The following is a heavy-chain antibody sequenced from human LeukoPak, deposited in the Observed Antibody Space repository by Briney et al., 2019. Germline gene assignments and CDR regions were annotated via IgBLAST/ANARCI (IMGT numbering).Heavy chain of an antibody. Sequence: SQTLSLTCAISGDSVSSNSAAWNWIRQSPSRGLEWLGRTYYRSKWYNDYAVSVKSRITINPDTSKNQFSLQLNSVTPEDTAVYYCASGPKGSGSYYSWFDPWGQGTLVTVSS. D-gene: IGHD3-10*01. J-gene: IGHJ5*02. CDR3: ASGPKGSGSYYSWFDP. V-gene: IGHV6-1*01. CDR1: GDSVSSNSAA. CDR2: TYYRSKWYN.